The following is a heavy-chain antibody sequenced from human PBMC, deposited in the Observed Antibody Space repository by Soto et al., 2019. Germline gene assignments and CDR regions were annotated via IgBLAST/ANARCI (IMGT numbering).Heavy chain of an antibody. CDR3: ARTEWIQLWFDY. D-gene: IGHD5-18*01. CDR2: IYYSGIS. Sequence: QVQLLESGPGMVKPSQTLSLICNVSGASISSGGYYWSWIRQRPGGGLEWLGFIYYSGISHYNPSLKRRATISVDTSQTQFSLKLISVPAADTAVYYCARTEWIQLWFDYWGQGALVTVS. CDR1: GASISSGGYY. J-gene: IGHJ4*02. V-gene: IGHV4-31*03.